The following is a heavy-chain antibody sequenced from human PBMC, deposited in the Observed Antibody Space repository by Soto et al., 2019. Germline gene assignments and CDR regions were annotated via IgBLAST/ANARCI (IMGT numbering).Heavy chain of an antibody. Sequence: PSVKVSCKASGYSFTDYHINWVRQVPGHELAWLGRINPKSGGTSTAQKFQGWVTMTTDTSISTASMELTRLTSDDTAIYYCARGDSTDCSNGVCSFFYNHDMDVWGQGTTVTVSS. CDR2: INPKSGGT. D-gene: IGHD2-8*01. J-gene: IGHJ6*02. CDR1: GYSFTDYH. V-gene: IGHV1-2*04. CDR3: ARGDSTDCSNGVCSFFYNHDMDV.